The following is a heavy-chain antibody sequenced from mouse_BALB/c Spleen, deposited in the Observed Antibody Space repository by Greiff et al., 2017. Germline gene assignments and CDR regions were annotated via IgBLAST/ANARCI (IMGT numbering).Heavy chain of an antibody. CDR3: ARDDYDGVYYYAMDY. Sequence: EVQLQQSGPGLVKPSQSLSLTCSVTGYSITSGYYWNWIRQFPGNKLEWMGYISYDGSNNYNPSLKNRISITRDTSKNQFFLKLNSVTTEDTATYYCARDDYDGVYYYAMDYWGQGTSVTVSS. CDR1: GYSITSGYY. D-gene: IGHD2-4*01. J-gene: IGHJ4*01. CDR2: ISYDGSN. V-gene: IGHV3-6*02.